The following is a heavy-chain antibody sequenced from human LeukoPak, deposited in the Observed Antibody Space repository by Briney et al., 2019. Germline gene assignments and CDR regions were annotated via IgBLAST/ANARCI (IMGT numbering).Heavy chain of an antibody. CDR3: ARDVWTYSGEAFDY. CDR2: IKEDGSVK. CDR1: GITFNDNW. J-gene: IGHJ4*02. V-gene: IGHV3-7*01. Sequence: GGSLRLSCAASGITFNDNWMSWVREAPGKGLEWVANIKEDGSVKYYVDSVKGRFSISRDNAKSSLYLQMSSLRAEDTAVYYCARDVWTYSGEAFDYWGQGALVTVSS. D-gene: IGHD5-12*01.